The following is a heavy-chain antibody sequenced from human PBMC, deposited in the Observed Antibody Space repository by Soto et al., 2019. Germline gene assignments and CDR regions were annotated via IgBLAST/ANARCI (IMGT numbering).Heavy chain of an antibody. V-gene: IGHV4-61*01. CDR1: GGAVSSGRYF. Sequence: QVRLQESGPGLVRSSETLSLTCTVSGGAVSSGRYFWTWIRQPPGKGLEWIGHVYGTGTTNYNPALESRVTISTDTSKNQSSRQLRSVPAANMAVYYCATGRFLEWGQLDVWGQGNTVPVSS. D-gene: IGHD3-3*01. CDR2: VYGTGTT. J-gene: IGHJ6*02. CDR3: ATGRFLEWGQLDV.